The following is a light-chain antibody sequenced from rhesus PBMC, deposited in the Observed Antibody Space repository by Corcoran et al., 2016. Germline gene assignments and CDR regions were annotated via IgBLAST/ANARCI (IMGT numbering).Light chain of an antibody. CDR2: KAS. J-gene: IGKJ1*01. Sequence: DIQMTQSPSSLSASVGDRVTITCRASQGISNWLAWYQQKTGKAPKLLIYKASTLQRGVPSRFSGSGSVTEFTLTISSLQPEDFATYYCQQHNSTPRTFGQGTKVEIK. CDR1: QGISNW. CDR3: QQHNSTPRT. V-gene: IGKV1-21*01.